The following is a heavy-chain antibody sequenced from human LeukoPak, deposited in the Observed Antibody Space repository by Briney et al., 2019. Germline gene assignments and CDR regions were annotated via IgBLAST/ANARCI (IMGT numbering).Heavy chain of an antibody. CDR2: MNPNSGNT. D-gene: IGHD4-17*01. Sequence: GASVKVSCKASGYTFTSYDINWVRQATGQGLEWMGWMNPNSGNTGYAQKFQGRVTITRNTSISTAYMELSSLRSEDTAVYYCARGAVEPDYGDYVNNWFDPWGQGTLVTVSS. V-gene: IGHV1-8*03. CDR3: ARGAVEPDYGDYVNNWFDP. J-gene: IGHJ5*02. CDR1: GYTFTSYD.